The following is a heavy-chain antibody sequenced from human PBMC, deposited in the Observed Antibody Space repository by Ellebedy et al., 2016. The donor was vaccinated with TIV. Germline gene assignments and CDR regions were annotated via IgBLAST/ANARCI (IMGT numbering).Heavy chain of an antibody. V-gene: IGHV4-59*01. J-gene: IGHJ3*02. CDR1: GGSISPYY. CDR3: ARVVWQLPVSYAFDI. CDR2: ISYSGST. D-gene: IGHD2-15*01. Sequence: MPSETLSLTCTVSGGSISPYYWSWFRQPPGKGLEWIGYISYSGSTNYNPSLQSRVTISVDTSKNQFSLKLTSVTAADTAVYYCARVVWQLPVSYAFDIWGQGTMVTVSS.